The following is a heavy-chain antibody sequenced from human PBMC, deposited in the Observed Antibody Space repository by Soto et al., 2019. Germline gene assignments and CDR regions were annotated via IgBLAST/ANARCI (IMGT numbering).Heavy chain of an antibody. J-gene: IGHJ4*02. V-gene: IGHV3-23*01. CDR1: GFTFSSYA. Sequence: GGSLRLSCAASGFTFSSYAMSWVRQAPGKGLEWVSAISGCGGSTYYADSMKGRFTISRDNSKNTLYLQMNSLRAEDTAVYYCAKYPANWNFHHYWGQGTLVTVSS. D-gene: IGHD1-7*01. CDR3: AKYPANWNFHHY. CDR2: ISGCGGST.